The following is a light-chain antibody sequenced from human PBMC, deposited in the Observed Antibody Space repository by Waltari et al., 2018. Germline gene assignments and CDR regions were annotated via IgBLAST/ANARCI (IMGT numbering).Light chain of an antibody. CDR1: QSVGSY. CDR3: QQRSNWTPHT. J-gene: IGKJ2*01. Sequence: EIVLTQSPATLSLSPGDTATLSCRASQSVGSYLAWYQQKPGQPPRLLIYDASNWATGVPARFRASGSGTDFTLTISSLEAEDFAVYFCQQRSNWTPHTFGQGARLEIK. CDR2: DAS. V-gene: IGKV3-11*01.